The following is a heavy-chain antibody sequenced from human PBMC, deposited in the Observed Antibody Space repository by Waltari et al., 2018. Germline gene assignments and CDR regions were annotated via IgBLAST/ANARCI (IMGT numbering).Heavy chain of an antibody. Sequence: QVQLVQSGAEVKKPGASVKVSCKASGYTFSDYAIHWVRQAPGQRPEWMGWINTGNGNREYSQEFQGRVTISRDTSASTVYMELSSLRSEDMAVYYCAKGIRATATYFYMDVWGKGTTVTVSS. CDR3: AKGIRATATYFYMDV. CDR2: INTGNGNR. CDR1: GYTFSDYA. V-gene: IGHV1-3*03. D-gene: IGHD3-10*01. J-gene: IGHJ6*03.